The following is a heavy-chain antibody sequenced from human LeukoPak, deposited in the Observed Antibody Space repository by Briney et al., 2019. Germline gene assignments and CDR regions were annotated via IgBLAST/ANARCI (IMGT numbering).Heavy chain of an antibody. CDR1: GFSLSTYGVG. D-gene: IGHD1-14*01. CDR3: AHRRSGNNWNHGDFDY. CDR2: IYWDDDN. V-gene: IGHV2-5*02. J-gene: IGHJ4*02. Sequence: SGPTLVNPTQTLTLTCTFSGFSLSTYGVGVGWIRQAPGKALEWLALIYWDDDNRYSPSLKNRLFVTKTSSKNQVILIMTNMDPEDTATYFCAHRRSGNNWNHGDFDYWGQGTLVTVSS.